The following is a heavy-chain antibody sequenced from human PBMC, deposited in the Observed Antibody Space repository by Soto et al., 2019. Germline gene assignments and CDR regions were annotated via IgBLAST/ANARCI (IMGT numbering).Heavy chain of an antibody. CDR3: ASRSSLSWFDP. J-gene: IGHJ5*02. V-gene: IGHV4-31*03. CDR2: IYYSGST. CDR1: GGSISSGGYY. Sequence: TLSLTCTVSGGSISSGGYYWSWIRQHPGKGLEWIGYIYYSGSTYYNPSLKSRVTISVDTSKNQFSLKLSSVTAADTAVYYCASRSSLSWFDPWGRGNLGIVSS.